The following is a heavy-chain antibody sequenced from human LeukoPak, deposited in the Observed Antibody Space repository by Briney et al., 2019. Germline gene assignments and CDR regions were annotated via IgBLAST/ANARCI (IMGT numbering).Heavy chain of an antibody. CDR1: GFTFSSYA. CDR2: ISSSGSTI. J-gene: IGHJ4*02. V-gene: IGHV3-48*04. D-gene: IGHD6-6*01. Sequence: GGSLRLSCAASGFTFSSYAMSWVRQAPGKGLEWVSYISSSGSTIYYADSVKGRFTISRDNAKNSLYLQMNSLRAEDTAVYYCARVTYSSSSFFDYWGQGTLVTVSS. CDR3: ARVTYSSSSFFDY.